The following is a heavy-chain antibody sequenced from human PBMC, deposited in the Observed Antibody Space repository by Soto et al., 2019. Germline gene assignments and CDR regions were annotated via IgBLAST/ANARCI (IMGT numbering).Heavy chain of an antibody. J-gene: IGHJ2*01. Sequence: EVQLLESGGGLVQPGGSLRLSCAASEFTFSSYVMSWVRQAPGKGLEWVSVISGSGGSTYYADSVKGRFTISRDNSKNTLYLQMNSLRAEDTAVYYCAKRTVGWYFDLWGRGTLVTVSS. V-gene: IGHV3-23*01. CDR3: AKRTVGWYFDL. CDR1: EFTFSSYV. CDR2: ISGSGGST. D-gene: IGHD4-17*01.